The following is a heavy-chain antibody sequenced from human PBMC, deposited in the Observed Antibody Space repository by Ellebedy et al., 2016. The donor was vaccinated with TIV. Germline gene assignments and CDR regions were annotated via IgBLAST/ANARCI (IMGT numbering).Heavy chain of an antibody. CDR1: GFTFNNFP. D-gene: IGHD5-12*01. Sequence: GESLKISXAASGFTFNNFPMSWVRQAPGKGLECISFINGGGLNTYYKDSVKGRFTISRDNSKNTLYLQMDNLRVEDTAVYYCAKDGSAATITVPFDYWGQGTLVTVSS. CDR2: INGGGLNT. V-gene: IGHV3-23*01. J-gene: IGHJ4*02. CDR3: AKDGSAATITVPFDY.